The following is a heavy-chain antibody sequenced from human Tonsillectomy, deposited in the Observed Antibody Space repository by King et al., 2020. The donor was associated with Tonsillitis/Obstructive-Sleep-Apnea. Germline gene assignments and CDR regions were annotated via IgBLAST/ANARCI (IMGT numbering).Heavy chain of an antibody. D-gene: IGHD3-22*01. Sequence: VQLVESGGGLVQPGGSLRLSCAASGFTFSSYAMSWVRQAPGKGLEWVSAISGSGGSTYYADSVKGRFTISRDNSKNTLYLQMNRLRAEDTAVYYCAKAIYDSSGYYSFKEERDAFDIWGQGTMVTVSS. V-gene: IGHV3-23*04. CDR2: ISGSGGST. J-gene: IGHJ3*02. CDR1: GFTFSSYA. CDR3: AKAIYDSSGYYSFKEERDAFDI.